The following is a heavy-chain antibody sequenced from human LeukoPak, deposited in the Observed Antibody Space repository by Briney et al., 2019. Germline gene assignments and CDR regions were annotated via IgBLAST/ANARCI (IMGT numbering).Heavy chain of an antibody. J-gene: IGHJ4*02. CDR1: GYTFSDYF. CDR2: INPSGGST. Sequence: GASVKVSCKASGYTFSDYFIHWVRQAPGQGLEWMGIINPSGGSTSYAQKFQGRVTMTRDTSTSTVYMELSSLRSEDTAVYYCAREDDILTGEDYYFDYWGQGTLVTVSS. V-gene: IGHV1-46*01. CDR3: AREDDILTGEDYYFDY. D-gene: IGHD3-9*01.